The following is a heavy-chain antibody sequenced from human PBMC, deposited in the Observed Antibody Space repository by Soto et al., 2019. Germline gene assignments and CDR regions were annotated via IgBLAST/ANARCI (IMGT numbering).Heavy chain of an antibody. CDR2: ISSSSSYI. Sequence: PGGSLRLSCAASVFTFSSYSMNWVRQAPGKGLEWVSSISSSSSYIYYADSVKGRFTISRDNAKNSLYLQMNSLRAEDTAVYYCARDPTLNWNYVPDNDYWGQGTLVTVSS. CDR1: VFTFSSYS. J-gene: IGHJ4*02. V-gene: IGHV3-21*01. CDR3: ARDPTLNWNYVPDNDY. D-gene: IGHD1-7*01.